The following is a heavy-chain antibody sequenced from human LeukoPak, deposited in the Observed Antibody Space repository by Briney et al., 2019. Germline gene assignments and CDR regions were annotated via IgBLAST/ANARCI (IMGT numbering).Heavy chain of an antibody. D-gene: IGHD2-2*01. CDR1: GYSISTSYY. CDR3: ANIVVVPAAIVNWFDP. J-gene: IGHJ5*02. CDR2: IYHSGNT. V-gene: IGHV4-38-2*02. Sequence: PSETLSLTCTVSGYSISTSYYWGWIRQPPGKGLEWIGSIYHSGNTYYNPSLKSRVTISVDTSKNQFSLKLSSVTAADTAVYYCANIVVVPAAIVNWFDPWGQGTLVTVSS.